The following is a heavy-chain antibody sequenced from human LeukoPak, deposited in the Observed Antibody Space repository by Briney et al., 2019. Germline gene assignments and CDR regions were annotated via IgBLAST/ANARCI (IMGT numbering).Heavy chain of an antibody. CDR1: GYTFTGYY. V-gene: IGHV1-2*02. CDR2: ININSGGT. CDR3: ARAKLDDCGGVCDQYFQH. Sequence: SVKVSCKASGYTFTGYYMHWVRQAPGQGLEWMGWININSGGTNFAQKFQGRVTLTRDTSINTAYMELGSLRSDDTAVYYCARAKLDDCGGVCDQYFQHWGQGTLVTVSS. J-gene: IGHJ1*01. D-gene: IGHD2-21*02.